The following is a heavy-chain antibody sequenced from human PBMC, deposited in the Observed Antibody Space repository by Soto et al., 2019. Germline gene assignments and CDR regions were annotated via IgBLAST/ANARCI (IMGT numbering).Heavy chain of an antibody. D-gene: IGHD2-2*01. CDR1: GFTFSSYS. J-gene: IGHJ5*02. CDR3: ARSDCSSISYFRP. CDR2: ISSSSTTI. V-gene: IGHV3-48*01. Sequence: GGSLRLSCAASGFTFSSYSMNWVRQAPGKGLEWISYISSSSTTIHYADSVKGRFTISRDNAKSSLYLQMNSLRAEDTAVYYCARSDCSSISYFRPWGQGTLVTVSS.